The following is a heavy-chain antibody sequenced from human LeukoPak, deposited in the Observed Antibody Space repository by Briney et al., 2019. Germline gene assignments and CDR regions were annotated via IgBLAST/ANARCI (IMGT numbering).Heavy chain of an antibody. CDR2: IYHNGST. V-gene: IGHV4-4*02. J-gene: IGHJ4*02. CDR3: ARGAEYYAIWRGYAGYSDY. CDR1: GGSISSSNW. Sequence: PSGTLSLTCAVSGGSISSSNWWSWVRQPPGKGLEWIGEIYHNGSTNYNPSLKSRVTISVDKSKNQFSLKLTSVTAADTAVYFCARGAEYYAIWRGYAGYSDYWGQGISVTVSS. D-gene: IGHD3-3*01.